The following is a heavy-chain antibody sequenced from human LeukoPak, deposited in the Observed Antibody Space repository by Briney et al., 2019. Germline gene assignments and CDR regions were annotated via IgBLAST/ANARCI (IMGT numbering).Heavy chain of an antibody. CDR2: IYPGDSDT. J-gene: IGHJ4*02. Sequence: RGESLKISCKGSGYSFTSYWIGWVRQMPGKGLGWMGIIYPGDSDTRYSPSFQGQVTISADKSISTAYLQWSSLKASDTAMYYCARVEMATIRGGPFDYWGQGTLVTVSS. D-gene: IGHD5-24*01. CDR1: GYSFTSYW. CDR3: ARVEMATIRGGPFDY. V-gene: IGHV5-51*01.